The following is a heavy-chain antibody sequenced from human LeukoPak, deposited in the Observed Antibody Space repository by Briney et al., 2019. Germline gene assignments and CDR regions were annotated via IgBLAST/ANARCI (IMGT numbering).Heavy chain of an antibody. CDR1: GGTFSSYA. CDR3: ARVALGRRWLQTSYYYGMDV. CDR2: IIPIFGTA. V-gene: IGHV1-69*13. Sequence: SVKVSCKASGGTFSSYAISWVRQAPGQGLEWMGAIIPIFGTANYAQKFRGRVTITADESTSTAYMELSSLRSEDTAVYYCARVALGRRWLQTSYYYGMDVWGQGTTVTVSS. D-gene: IGHD5-24*01. J-gene: IGHJ6*02.